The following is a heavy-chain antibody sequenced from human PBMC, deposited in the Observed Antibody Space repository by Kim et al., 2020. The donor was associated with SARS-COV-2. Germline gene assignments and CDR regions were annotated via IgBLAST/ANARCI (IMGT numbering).Heavy chain of an antibody. Sequence: SETLSLTCAVSGGSISSSNWWSWVRQPPGKGLEWIGEIYHSGSTNYNPSLKSRVTISVDKSKNQFSLKLTSVTAADTALYYCARVSSYDDFWTSTGDFDYWGLGALVTVSS. J-gene: IGHJ4*02. CDR1: GGSISSSNW. CDR3: ARVSSYDDFWTSTGDFDY. CDR2: IYHSGST. V-gene: IGHV4-4*02. D-gene: IGHD3-3*01.